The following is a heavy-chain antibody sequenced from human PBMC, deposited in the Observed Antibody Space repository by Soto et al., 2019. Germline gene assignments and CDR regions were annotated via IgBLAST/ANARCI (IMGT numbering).Heavy chain of an antibody. J-gene: IGHJ5*02. Sequence: QVQLVQSGAEVKKPGASVKVSCKASGYTFTSYYMHWVRQAPGQGLEWMGIINPSGGSASYAQKFQGRVIITRDTSARTDYMELSSLRSEDTAVYYCARDRGWFVPWGQGTLVRVSS. CDR3: ARDRGWFVP. CDR1: GYTFTSYY. V-gene: IGHV1-46*01. CDR2: INPSGGSA.